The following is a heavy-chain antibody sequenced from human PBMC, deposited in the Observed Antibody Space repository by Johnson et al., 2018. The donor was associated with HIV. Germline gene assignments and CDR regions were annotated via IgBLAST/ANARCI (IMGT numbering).Heavy chain of an antibody. J-gene: IGHJ3*02. CDR1: GFTFSSYA. CDR3: ARELGSGWGETADAFDI. V-gene: IGHV3-30-3*01. Sequence: QVQLVESGGGVVQPGRSLRLSCAASGFTFSSYAMHWVRQAPGKGLEWVAVISYDGSNKYYADSVKGRFTISRDNSKNTLYMQMNGLRAEDTAVYYWARELGSGWGETADAFDIWGQGTMVTVSS. CDR2: ISYDGSNK. D-gene: IGHD6-19*01.